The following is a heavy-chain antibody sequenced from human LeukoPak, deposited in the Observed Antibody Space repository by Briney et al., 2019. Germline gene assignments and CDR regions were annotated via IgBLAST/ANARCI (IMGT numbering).Heavy chain of an antibody. CDR1: GGSISSYY. CDR2: IYYSGST. D-gene: IGHD6-13*01. Sequence: SETLSLTCTVSGGSISSYYWSWIRQPPGKGLEWIGYIYYSGSTNYNPSLKSRVTISVDTSKNQFSLKLSSVTAADTAVYYCARCPWRIAGEFDYWGQGTLVSVSS. CDR3: ARCPWRIAGEFDY. V-gene: IGHV4-59*01. J-gene: IGHJ4*02.